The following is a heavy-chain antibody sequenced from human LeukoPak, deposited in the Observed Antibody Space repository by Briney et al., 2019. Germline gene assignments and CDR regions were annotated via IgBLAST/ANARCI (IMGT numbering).Heavy chain of an antibody. D-gene: IGHD6-13*01. Sequence: GGSLRLSCAASGFTFSKAWMTWVRQAPGKGLEWVAKIKQDGSEKYYVDSVKGRFTISRDNAKNSLYLQMNSLGAEDTAVYYCARRGTSSSWAHFDYWGQGTLVTVSS. CDR3: ARRGTSSSWAHFDY. J-gene: IGHJ4*02. V-gene: IGHV3-7*05. CDR1: GFTFSKAW. CDR2: IKQDGSEK.